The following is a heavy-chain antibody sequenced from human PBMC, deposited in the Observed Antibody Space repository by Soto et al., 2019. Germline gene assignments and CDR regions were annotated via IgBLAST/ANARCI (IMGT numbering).Heavy chain of an antibody. CDR1: GYTFTGYY. V-gene: IGHV1-2*02. J-gene: IGHJ4*02. Sequence: ASVKVSCKASGYTFTGYYMHWVRQAPGQGLEWMGWINPNSGGTNYAQKFQGRVTMTRDTSISTAYMELSRLRSDDTAVYYCARDRGFYCSSNSCQYSYYFDYWGQGTLVTVSS. CDR3: ARDRGFYCSSNSCQYSYYFDY. CDR2: INPNSGGT. D-gene: IGHD2-2*01.